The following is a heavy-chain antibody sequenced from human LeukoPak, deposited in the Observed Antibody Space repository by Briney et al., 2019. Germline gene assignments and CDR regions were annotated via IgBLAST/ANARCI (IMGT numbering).Heavy chain of an antibody. CDR3: ARYTQGGYLRAVDI. J-gene: IGHJ3*02. CDR1: GGSLSSYY. Sequence: PSETLSLTCTVSGGSLSSYYWSWLRHPPGKGLEWSGYIYYSGSTNYNPSLTSRVTISVDTSKNQFSLKLSSVTAADTAVYYCARYTQGGYLRAVDIWGQGAMVTVSS. D-gene: IGHD1-26*01. CDR2: IYYSGST. V-gene: IGHV4-59*01.